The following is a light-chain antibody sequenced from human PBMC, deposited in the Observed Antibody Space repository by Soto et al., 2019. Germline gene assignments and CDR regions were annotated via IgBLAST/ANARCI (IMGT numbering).Light chain of an antibody. CDR2: GAS. Sequence: ELVLTQSPGTLSLSPGERATLSCRASQSVSSSYLAWYQQKPGQAPRLLIYGASSRATGIQDRFSGSGSGTDFTLTISRLEPEDFAVYYCQQYGSSRTFGQGTKVDI. CDR1: QSVSSSY. V-gene: IGKV3-20*01. J-gene: IGKJ1*01. CDR3: QQYGSSRT.